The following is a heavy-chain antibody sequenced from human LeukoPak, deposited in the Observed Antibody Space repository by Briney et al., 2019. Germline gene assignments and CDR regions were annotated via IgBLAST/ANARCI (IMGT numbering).Heavy chain of an antibody. CDR2: ISGSGHRT. V-gene: IGHV3-23*01. D-gene: IGHD1-26*01. Sequence: GGSLRLSCAASGFTFSSYGVSWVRRAPGKGLEWVSGISGSGHRTYYADSVKGRFTISRDNAKNTLYLQMNSLRAEDAAVYYCARVITLGDPTDYWGQGTLVTVSS. CDR1: GFTFSSYG. J-gene: IGHJ4*02. CDR3: ARVITLGDPTDY.